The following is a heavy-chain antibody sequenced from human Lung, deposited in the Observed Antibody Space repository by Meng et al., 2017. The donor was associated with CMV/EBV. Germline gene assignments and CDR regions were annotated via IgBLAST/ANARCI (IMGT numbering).Heavy chain of an antibody. J-gene: IGHJ6*02. CDR2: MYSGGST. V-gene: IGHV3-66*02. CDR3: VKEMYWDQSYHGMDV. Sequence: GGSLRLXXAASGLTVNNNFLTWVRQGPGKGLEWVSAMYSGGSTYYTDSVKGRFNLSRDNSKNTLYLQMNRLRAEDTGVYYCVKEMYWDQSYHGMDVWGQGXTVTVSS. D-gene: IGHD2-8*02. CDR1: GLTVNNNF.